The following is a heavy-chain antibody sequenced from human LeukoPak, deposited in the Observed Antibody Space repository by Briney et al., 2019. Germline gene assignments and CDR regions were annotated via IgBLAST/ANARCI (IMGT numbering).Heavy chain of an antibody. V-gene: IGHV3-15*01. D-gene: IGHD2-21*01. CDR3: VTYEIAYSFGA. J-gene: IGHJ5*02. Sequence: GGSLRLSCEASGFTFSKREMNWVRQAPGKGLEWVGRIKSNAEGGTSDYAAIAEGRFLISRDDSKNTLFLHMNSLKVEDTAIYYCVTYEIAYSFGAWGQGTPVTVSS. CDR1: GFTFSKRE. CDR2: IKSNAEGGTS.